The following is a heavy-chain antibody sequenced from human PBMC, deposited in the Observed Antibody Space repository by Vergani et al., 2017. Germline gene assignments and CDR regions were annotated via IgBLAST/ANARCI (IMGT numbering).Heavy chain of an antibody. CDR3: ASLTYCSSTSCYRNKNDAFDI. V-gene: IGHV4-61*10. J-gene: IGHJ3*02. Sequence: QVQLQESGPGLVKPSETLSLTCTVSGGSVSSGSYYWSWIRQPAGKGLEWIGYNYYSGSTNYNPSLKSRVTISVDTSKNQFSLKLSSVTAADTAVYYCASLTYCSSTSCYRNKNDAFDIWGQGTMVTVSS. CDR2: NYYSGST. CDR1: GGSVSSGSYY. D-gene: IGHD2-2*01.